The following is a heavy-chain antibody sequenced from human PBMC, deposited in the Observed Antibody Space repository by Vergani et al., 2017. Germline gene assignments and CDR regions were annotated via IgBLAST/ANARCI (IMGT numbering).Heavy chain of an antibody. CDR3: ANRDITIFGVFIIWGYYYYGMDF. J-gene: IGHJ6*02. Sequence: QVQLVQSGAEVKKPGSSVKVSCKASGGTFSSYAISWVRQAPGQGLEWMGVIIPIFGTANYAQKFQGRVTITADESTSTAYMELSSLRSEETAVYYCANRDITIFGVFIIWGYYYYGMDFWDRGTTVTVSS. D-gene: IGHD3-3*01. CDR2: IIPIFGTA. V-gene: IGHV1-69*01. CDR1: GGTFSSYA.